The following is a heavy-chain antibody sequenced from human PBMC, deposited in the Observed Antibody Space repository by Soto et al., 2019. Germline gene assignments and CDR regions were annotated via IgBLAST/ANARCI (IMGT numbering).Heavy chain of an antibody. CDR1: GYMFIDSY. CDR3: ARATVQTLYYYYCMDV. J-gene: IGHJ6*02. V-gene: IGHV1-2*02. Sequence: RASVKVSCKASGYMFIDSYIHWVRQAPGQGLEWMGWINPNSGDTIYAQKFQGRVTMTRDTSISAAYMELSSLRYDDTAVYYCARATVQTLYYYYCMDVWGQGTTVTVSS. D-gene: IGHD3-16*01. CDR2: INPNSGDT.